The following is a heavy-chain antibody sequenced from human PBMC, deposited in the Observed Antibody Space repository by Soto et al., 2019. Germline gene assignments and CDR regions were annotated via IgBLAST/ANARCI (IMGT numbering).Heavy chain of an antibody. Sequence: ASVKVSCKASGYTFNTYDMHWVRQAPGQGLEWIGMINPTGGRTGYAQKFQGRVTMTRDTSASTDYMELSSLRSEDTAVYFCARGPGSGTSMNYFDYWGQGTLVTVLL. J-gene: IGHJ4*02. V-gene: IGHV1-46*02. CDR2: INPTGGRT. CDR3: ARGPGSGTSMNYFDY. D-gene: IGHD1-26*01. CDR1: GYTFNTYD.